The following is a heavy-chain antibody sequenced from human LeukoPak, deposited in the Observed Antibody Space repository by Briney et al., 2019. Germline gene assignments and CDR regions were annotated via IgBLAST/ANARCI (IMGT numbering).Heavy chain of an antibody. CDR3: ARLLQPSLPGGEDY. CDR1: GYTFTGYY. D-gene: IGHD3-10*01. J-gene: IGHJ4*02. CDR2: INPNSGGT. Sequence: ASVKVSCKASGYTFTGYYMHWVRQAPGQGLEWMGWINPNSGGTNYAQEFQGRVTMTRDTSISTAYMELSRLRSDDTAVYYCARLLQPSLPGGEDYWGQGTLVTVSS. V-gene: IGHV1-2*02.